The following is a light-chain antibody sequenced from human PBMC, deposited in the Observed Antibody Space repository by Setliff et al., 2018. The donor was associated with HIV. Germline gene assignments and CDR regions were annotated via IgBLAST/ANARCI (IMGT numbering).Light chain of an antibody. J-gene: IGLJ1*01. CDR1: NIGSKS. CDR2: YDS. CDR3: QVWDSSSDHSYV. V-gene: IGLV3-21*04. Sequence: SYELTQPPSVSVAPGKTARITCGGNNIGSKSVHWYQQKPGQAPVLVIYYDSDRPSGIPERFSGSNSGNTATLTISRVEAGDEADYYCQVWDSSSDHSYVFGTGTKSPS.